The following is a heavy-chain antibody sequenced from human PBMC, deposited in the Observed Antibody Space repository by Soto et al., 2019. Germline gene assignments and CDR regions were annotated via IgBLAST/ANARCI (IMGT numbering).Heavy chain of an antibody. V-gene: IGHV4-61*03. J-gene: IGHJ6*02. CDR2: ISYTGRN. Sequence: SETMSLTCIVSGDSVTSGSYYWTWLRQPPGKGLEWIGYISYTGRNKYNPSLQSRVTISVDTSKNDFSLNLSSVTAADTAVYFCAREWGLLPYYVMNVWGQGTLVTVSS. D-gene: IGHD7-27*01. CDR1: GDSVTSGSYY. CDR3: AREWGLLPYYVMNV.